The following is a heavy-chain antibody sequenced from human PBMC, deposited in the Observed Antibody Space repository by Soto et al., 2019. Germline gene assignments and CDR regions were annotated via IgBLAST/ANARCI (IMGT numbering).Heavy chain of an antibody. J-gene: IGHJ4*02. Sequence: SETLSLTCTVSGGSVSDYYWSWIRQAPGKGLEWIGYTYYTGRTDFNPSLKSRLSMSVDTSKNQFSLNVSSVPAADTAVYYCPRVGARYCSGATCPMDYWGQGALVTVSS. V-gene: IGHV4-59*02. CDR1: GGSVSDYY. CDR2: TYYTGRT. D-gene: IGHD2-15*01. CDR3: PRVGARYCSGATCPMDY.